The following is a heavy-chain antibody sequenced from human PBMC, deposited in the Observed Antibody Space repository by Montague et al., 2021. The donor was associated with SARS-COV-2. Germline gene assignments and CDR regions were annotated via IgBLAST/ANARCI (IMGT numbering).Heavy chain of an antibody. CDR2: ISFDGIKE. CDR1: GFTFSTQA. V-gene: IGHV3-30-3*01. Sequence: SLRLSCSASGFTFSTQAMHWVRQTPGKGLEWVAAISFDGIKEHYADSVKGRFTVSRDNSENTLYLQMNILRAEDTALYYCARDTSYDGNGYYYFDYWGQGTLVTVSS. CDR3: ARDTSYDGNGYYYFDY. J-gene: IGHJ4*02. D-gene: IGHD3-22*01.